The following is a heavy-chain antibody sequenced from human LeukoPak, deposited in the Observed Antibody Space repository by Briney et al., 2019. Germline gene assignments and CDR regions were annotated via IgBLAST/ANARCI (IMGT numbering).Heavy chain of an antibody. J-gene: IGHJ6*03. CDR3: AKGGGGRLIYYYYMDV. Sequence: PGGSLRLSCAASGFTFDDYAMHWVRQAPGKGLEWVSGITWNSDSIDYADSVKGRFTISRDNAKNSLYPQMNSLRAEDMALYYCAKGGGGRLIYYYYMDVWGKGTTVTVSS. CDR2: ITWNSDSI. V-gene: IGHV3-9*03. D-gene: IGHD3-16*01. CDR1: GFTFDDYA.